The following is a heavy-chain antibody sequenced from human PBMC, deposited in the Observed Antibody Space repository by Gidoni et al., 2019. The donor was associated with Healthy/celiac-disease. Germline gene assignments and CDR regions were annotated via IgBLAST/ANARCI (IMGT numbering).Heavy chain of an antibody. J-gene: IGHJ6*02. CDR2: IVVGSGNT. V-gene: IGHV1-58*01. Sequence: QMQLVQSGPEVKKPGTSVKVSCKASGFTFTSSAVQWVRQARGQRLEWIGWIVVGSGNTNYAQKFQERVTITRDMSTSTAYMELSSLRSEDTAVYYCAAEDVDTAMVTLVYYGMDVWGQGTTVTVSS. CDR1: GFTFTSSA. D-gene: IGHD5-18*01. CDR3: AAEDVDTAMVTLVYYGMDV.